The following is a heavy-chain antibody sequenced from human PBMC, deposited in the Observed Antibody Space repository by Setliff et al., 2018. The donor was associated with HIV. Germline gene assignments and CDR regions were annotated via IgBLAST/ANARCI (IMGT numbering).Heavy chain of an antibody. J-gene: IGHJ4*02. CDR1: SGSISYYY. V-gene: IGHV4-59*01. CDR2: VSHSGST. Sequence: SETLSLTCNVSSGSISYYYWSWVRQPPGRGLEWIGYVSHSGSTSYNPSLKSRVTISVDTSKNQFSLKLSSVTAADTAVYYCARNRVPSSLWGQGTLVTVSS. CDR3: ARNRVPSSL. D-gene: IGHD3-10*01.